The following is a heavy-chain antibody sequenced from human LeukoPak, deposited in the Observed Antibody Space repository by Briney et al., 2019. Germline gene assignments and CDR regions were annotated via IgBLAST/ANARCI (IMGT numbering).Heavy chain of an antibody. D-gene: IGHD5-18*01. V-gene: IGHV3-23*01. J-gene: IGHJ4*02. CDR1: GFTFSSYA. CDR3: AKIGGDSYGLYYFDY. Sequence: GESLKISCAASGFTFSSYAMTWARQAPGKGLEWVSAISGSGGGTYYPDSVKGRFTISRDNSKNTLYLQMNSLRAEDTAVYYCAKIGGDSYGLYYFDYWGQGTLVTVSS. CDR2: ISGSGGGT.